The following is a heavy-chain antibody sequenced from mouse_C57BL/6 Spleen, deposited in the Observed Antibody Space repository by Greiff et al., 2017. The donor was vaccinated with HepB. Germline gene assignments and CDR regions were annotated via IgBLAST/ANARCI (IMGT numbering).Heavy chain of an antibody. CDR1: GYTFTSYW. V-gene: IGHV1-69*01. D-gene: IGHD3-2*02. Sequence: VQLQQPGAELVMPGASVKLSCKASGYTFTSYWMHWVKQRPGQGLEWIGEIDPSDSYTNYNQKFKGKSTLTVDKSSSTAYMQLSSLTSEDSAVYYCARGRQLRFFDYWGQGTTLTVSS. J-gene: IGHJ2*01. CDR2: IDPSDSYT. CDR3: ARGRQLRFFDY.